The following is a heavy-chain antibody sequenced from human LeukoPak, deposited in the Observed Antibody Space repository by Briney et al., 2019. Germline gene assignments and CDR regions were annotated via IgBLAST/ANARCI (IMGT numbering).Heavy chain of an antibody. Sequence: ASVKVSCKASGYTFTSYGISWVRQAPGQGLEWMGWISAYNGNTNYAQKLQGRVTMPTDTSTSTAYMELRSLRSDDTAVYYCARVSNQVGPYYDFWSGYYWGQGTLVTVSS. V-gene: IGHV1-18*01. D-gene: IGHD3-3*01. CDR3: ARVSNQVGPYYDFWSGYY. J-gene: IGHJ4*02. CDR2: ISAYNGNT. CDR1: GYTFTSYG.